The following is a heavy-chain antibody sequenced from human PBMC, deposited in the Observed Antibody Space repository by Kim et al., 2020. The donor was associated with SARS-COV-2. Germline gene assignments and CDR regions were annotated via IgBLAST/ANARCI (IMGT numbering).Heavy chain of an antibody. CDR3: AKDPGHSLGVDVDP. J-gene: IGHJ5*02. D-gene: IGHD3-16*01. CDR1: GFTVSDNY. V-gene: IGHV3-66*02. Sequence: GGSLRLSCVGSGFTVSDNYISWVRQAPGKGLEWVSGIYSGGGAYYADSAKGRFTISRDSSKNTVYRQMNSLRTEDTAVYHCAKDPGHSLGVDVDPWGQGRRATVSP. CDR2: IYSGGGA.